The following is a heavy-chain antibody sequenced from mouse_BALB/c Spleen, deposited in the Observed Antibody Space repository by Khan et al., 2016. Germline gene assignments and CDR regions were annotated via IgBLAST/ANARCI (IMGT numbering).Heavy chain of an antibody. CDR3: ARGGVRRFYAMDY. CDR2: IDPANGTT. Sequence: VQLKQSGAELVKPGASVKLSCTASGFNIKDTYMHWVKQRPEQGLEWIGRIDPANGTTKYDPKFQGKAPITAETSSNTAYLQLSSLPSQATAVYYGARGGVRRFYAMDYWGQGTAVTVSS. D-gene: IGHD2-14*01. CDR1: GFNIKDTY. J-gene: IGHJ4*01. V-gene: IGHV14-3*02.